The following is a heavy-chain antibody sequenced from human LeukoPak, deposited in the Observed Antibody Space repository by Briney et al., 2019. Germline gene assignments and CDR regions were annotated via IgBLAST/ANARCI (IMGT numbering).Heavy chain of an antibody. CDR1: GYTFTGYY. Sequence: GASVKVSCKASGYTFTGYYMHWVRQAPGQGLEWMGRINPNSGGTNYAQKFQGRVTMTRDTSISTAYMELSRLRSDDTAVYYCARDRGCYDSPGLVGYYFDYWGQGTLVTVSS. J-gene: IGHJ4*02. CDR2: INPNSGGT. D-gene: IGHD3-22*01. CDR3: ARDRGCYDSPGLVGYYFDY. V-gene: IGHV1-2*06.